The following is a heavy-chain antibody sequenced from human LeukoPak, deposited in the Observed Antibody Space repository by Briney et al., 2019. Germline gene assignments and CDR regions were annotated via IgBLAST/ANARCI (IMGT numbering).Heavy chain of an antibody. Sequence: GGSLRLSCAASGFTFSSYAMSWVRQAPGKGLEWVSSISGSGGSTYYADSVKGRFTISRDDSKNTLYLQMNSLRAEDTAVYYCAKGGGRSPAARNWFDPWGQGTLVTVSS. CDR1: GFTFSSYA. J-gene: IGHJ5*02. D-gene: IGHD2-2*01. CDR2: ISGSGGST. V-gene: IGHV3-23*01. CDR3: AKGGGRSPAARNWFDP.